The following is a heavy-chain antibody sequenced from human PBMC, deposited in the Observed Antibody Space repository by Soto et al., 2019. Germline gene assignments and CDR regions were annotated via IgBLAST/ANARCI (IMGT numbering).Heavy chain of an antibody. V-gene: IGHV3-23*01. Sequence: GGSLRLSCAASGFTFSSYGMHWVRQAPGKGLEWVSAISGSGGSTYYADSVKGRFTISRDNSKNTLYLQMNSLRAEDTAVYYCAKDHTNQDIVVVVAATPYYFDYWGQGTLVTVSS. J-gene: IGHJ4*02. CDR1: GFTFSSYG. CDR2: ISGSGGST. CDR3: AKDHTNQDIVVVVAATPYYFDY. D-gene: IGHD2-15*01.